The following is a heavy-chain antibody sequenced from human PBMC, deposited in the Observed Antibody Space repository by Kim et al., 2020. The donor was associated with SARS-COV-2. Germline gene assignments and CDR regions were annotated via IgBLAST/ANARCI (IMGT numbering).Heavy chain of an antibody. Sequence: GSTYYNPSHKSRVTISVDTSTNQSYLKLSSVTAADTAVYYCARTSHTIDYWGQGTLVTVSS. CDR2: GST. V-gene: IGHV4-30-2*05. CDR3: ARTSHTIDY. D-gene: IGHD2-2*01. J-gene: IGHJ4*02.